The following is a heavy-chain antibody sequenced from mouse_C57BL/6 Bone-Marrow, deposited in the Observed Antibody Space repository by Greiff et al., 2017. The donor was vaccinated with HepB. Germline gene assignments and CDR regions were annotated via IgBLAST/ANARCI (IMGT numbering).Heavy chain of an antibody. CDR3: ARPLYYYGSSFAY. CDR2: IYPGSGST. J-gene: IGHJ3*01. CDR1: GYTFTSYW. Sequence: QVQLQQPGAELVKPGASVKMSCKASGYTFTSYWITWVKQRPGQGLEWIGDIYPGSGSTNYNEKFKSKATLTVDTSSSTAYMQLSSLTSEDSAVYYCARPLYYYGSSFAYWGQGTLVTVSA. D-gene: IGHD1-1*01. V-gene: IGHV1-55*01.